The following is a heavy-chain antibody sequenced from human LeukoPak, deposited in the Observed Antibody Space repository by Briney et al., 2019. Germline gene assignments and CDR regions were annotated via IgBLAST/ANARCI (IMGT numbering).Heavy chain of an antibody. CDR2: ICSSIGCT. Sequence: GGSLRLSCAASAFTFSSHPMGWVRRAPGKGLEWVSSICSSIGCTYYADSVRGRFAISRDDSKNTLYLQMNSLRAEDTAVYYCARLLRSVTTSAIWYFDLWGRGTLVTVSS. V-gene: IGHV3-23*01. J-gene: IGHJ2*01. CDR1: AFTFSSHP. CDR3: ARLLRSVTTSAIWYFDL. D-gene: IGHD4-17*01.